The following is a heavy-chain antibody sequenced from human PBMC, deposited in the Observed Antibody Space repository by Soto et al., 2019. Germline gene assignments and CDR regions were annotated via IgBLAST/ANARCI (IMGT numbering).Heavy chain of an antibody. CDR3: ATHGMATLTGSMDV. CDR1: GYSFTSYW. J-gene: IGHJ6*02. V-gene: IGHV5-10-1*01. CDR2: IDPSDSYN. D-gene: IGHD5-12*01. Sequence: PGGALKISRKGPGYSFTSYWISWVRQMAGKGLEWMGRIDPSDSYNNYSPSFQGHVTIADDKSISTAHLQCSSLKASDTAMYYCATHGMATLTGSMDVWGQGTTVTVSS.